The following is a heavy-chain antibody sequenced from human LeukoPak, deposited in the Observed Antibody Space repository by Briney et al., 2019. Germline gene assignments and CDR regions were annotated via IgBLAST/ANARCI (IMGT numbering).Heavy chain of an antibody. D-gene: IGHD3-10*01. CDR3: ARDLGYYGSGSYSPEGY. Sequence: ASVKVSCKASGYTFTSYGISWVRQAPGQGLECMGWISAYNGNTNYAQKLQGRVTMTTDTSTSTAYMELRSLRSDDTAVYYCARDLGYYGSGSYSPEGYWGQGTLVTVSS. J-gene: IGHJ4*02. CDR2: ISAYNGNT. CDR1: GYTFTSYG. V-gene: IGHV1-18*01.